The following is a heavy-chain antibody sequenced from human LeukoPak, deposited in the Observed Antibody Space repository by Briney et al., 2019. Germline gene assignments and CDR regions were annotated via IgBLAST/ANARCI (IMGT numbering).Heavy chain of an antibody. CDR1: GFTVSSNY. CDR3: ARWASSPGDYYMDV. J-gene: IGHJ6*03. V-gene: IGHV3-53*01. D-gene: IGHD2-2*01. CDR2: IYSGGST. Sequence: PGGSLRLSCAASGFTVSSNYMSWVRQAPGKGLEWVSVIYSGGSTYYADSVKGRFTISRDNSKNTLYLQMNSLRAEDTAVYYCARWASSPGDYYMDVWSKGTTVTVSS.